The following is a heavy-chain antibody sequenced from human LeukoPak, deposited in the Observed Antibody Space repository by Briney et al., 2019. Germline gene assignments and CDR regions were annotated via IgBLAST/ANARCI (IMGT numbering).Heavy chain of an antibody. D-gene: IGHD2-2*01. J-gene: IGHJ4*02. Sequence: SVKVSCKASGGTFSSYAISWVRQAPGQGLEWMGRIIPILGIANYAQKFQGRVTITADKSTSTAYMELRSLRSDDTAVYYCARDSLYCSSTSCYELTDYWGQGTLVTVSS. CDR2: IIPILGIA. V-gene: IGHV1-69*04. CDR1: GGTFSSYA. CDR3: ARDSLYCSSTSCYELTDY.